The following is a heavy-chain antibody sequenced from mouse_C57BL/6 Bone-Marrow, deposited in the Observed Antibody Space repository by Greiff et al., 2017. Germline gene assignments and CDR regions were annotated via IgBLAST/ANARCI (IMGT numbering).Heavy chain of an antibody. J-gene: IGHJ4*01. D-gene: IGHD2-3*01. Sequence: VQLQQSGAELVKPGASVKLSCTASGFNIKDYYMHWVKQRTEQGLEWIGRIDPEDGETKYAPTFQGKATITADTSSNTAYLQLSSLTSEDTAVYYCARDDGYYEEYYYAMDYWGQGTSVTVSS. V-gene: IGHV14-2*01. CDR2: IDPEDGET. CDR3: ARDDGYYEEYYYAMDY. CDR1: GFNIKDYY.